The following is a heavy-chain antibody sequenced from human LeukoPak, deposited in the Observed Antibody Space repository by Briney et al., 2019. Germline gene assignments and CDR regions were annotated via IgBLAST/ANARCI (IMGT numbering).Heavy chain of an antibody. Sequence: SETLSLTCTVSGGSISSSIYYWGWIRQPPGKGLEWIGHIYYSGSTHYNPSLKSRITISVDTCKSQFSLKLSSVTAADTALYYCARLRSSWNYFDYWGQGTLVTVSS. CDR1: GGSISSSIYY. CDR3: ARLRSSWNYFDY. V-gene: IGHV4-39*07. J-gene: IGHJ4*02. CDR2: IYYSGST. D-gene: IGHD6-13*01.